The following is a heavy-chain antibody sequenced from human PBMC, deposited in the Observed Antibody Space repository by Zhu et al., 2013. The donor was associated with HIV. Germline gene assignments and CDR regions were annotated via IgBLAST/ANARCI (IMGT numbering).Heavy chain of an antibody. CDR3: ARVRYAPVAGTFTAIDY. CDR1: GGTFSSYA. V-gene: IGHV1-69*06. D-gene: IGHD6-19*01. CDR2: IIPIFGTA. J-gene: IGHJ4*02. Sequence: QVQLVQSGAEVKKPGSSVKVSCKASGGTFSSYAISWVRQAPGQGLEWMGGIIPIFGTANYAQKFQGRVTITADKSTSTAYMELSSLRSEDTAVYYCARVRYAPVAGTFTAIDYWGQGTLVTVSS.